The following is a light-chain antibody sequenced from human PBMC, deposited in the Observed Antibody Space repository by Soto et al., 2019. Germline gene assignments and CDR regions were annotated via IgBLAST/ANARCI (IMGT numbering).Light chain of an antibody. V-gene: IGLV2-11*01. J-gene: IGLJ2*01. CDR3: CSYAGSYVV. CDR1: SSDVGGYNY. Sequence: QSALTQPRSVSGSPGQSVTISCTGTSSDVGGYNYVSWYQQHPGKAPKLMIYDVSKRPSGVPDRFSGSKSANTASLTISGLQAEDEAVYYCCSYAGSYVVFGGGTKLTVL. CDR2: DVS.